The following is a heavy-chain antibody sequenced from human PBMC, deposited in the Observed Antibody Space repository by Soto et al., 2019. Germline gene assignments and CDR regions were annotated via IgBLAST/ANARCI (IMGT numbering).Heavy chain of an antibody. CDR1: GYTLTSYG. J-gene: IGHJ4*02. Sequence: QVHLVQSGAEVKRPGASVTVSCKASGYTLTSYGVHWVRQAPGDRLEWMGWINGGNGDTILSQKFPGRGTISRATFANPGYLGLRRLRVEGTAVYYWARGRSLFRGGETSVNFFDYWGQGTLVTVSS. CDR2: INGGNGDT. CDR3: ARGRSLFRGGETSVNFFDY. D-gene: IGHD3-16*01. V-gene: IGHV1-3*01.